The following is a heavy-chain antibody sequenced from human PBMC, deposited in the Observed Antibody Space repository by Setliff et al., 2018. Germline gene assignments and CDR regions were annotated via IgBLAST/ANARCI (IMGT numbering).Heavy chain of an antibody. CDR1: GFTFSKYW. J-gene: IGHJ6*03. CDR2: INGDGTIT. V-gene: IGHV3-74*01. D-gene: IGHD7-27*01. CDR3: ASIDWGENFYNMDV. Sequence: GESLKISCGASGFTFSKYWMYWVRQVPGKGLVWVSRINGDGTITNYADSVKGRFTISRDNAKNTLYLQMNSLRDEDTAVYFCASIDWGENFYNMDVWGKGTTVTVSS.